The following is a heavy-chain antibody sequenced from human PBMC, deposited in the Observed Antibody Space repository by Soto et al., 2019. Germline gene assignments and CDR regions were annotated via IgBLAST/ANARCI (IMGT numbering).Heavy chain of an antibody. V-gene: IGHV4-59*01. D-gene: IGHD1-1*01. CDR3: ARDTRERWIRAFDI. CDR2: VHYTGTT. Sequence: SETLSLTCSVSGGSLSSYYWNWIRQPPGKGLEWIGYVHYTGTTNYNPSLKSRVTMSGDTSKRQFSLKLSSVTAADTAMYYCARDTRERWIRAFDISGQGIMITVS. CDR1: GGSLSSYY. J-gene: IGHJ3*02.